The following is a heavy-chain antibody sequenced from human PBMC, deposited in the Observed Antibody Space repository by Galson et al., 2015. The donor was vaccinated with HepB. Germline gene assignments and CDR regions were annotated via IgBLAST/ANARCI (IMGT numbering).Heavy chain of an antibody. Sequence: SLRLSCAASGFTFGDYAMSWVRQAPGKGLEWIGFIRSKAYGGTTEYAASVKGRFTISRDDSKSIAYLQMNSLKTEDTAVYYCSPFYYDFWSGYYEGWGQGTLVTVSS. J-gene: IGHJ4*02. D-gene: IGHD3-3*01. CDR2: IRSKAYGGTT. V-gene: IGHV3-49*04. CDR3: SPFYYDFWSGYYEG. CDR1: GFTFGDYA.